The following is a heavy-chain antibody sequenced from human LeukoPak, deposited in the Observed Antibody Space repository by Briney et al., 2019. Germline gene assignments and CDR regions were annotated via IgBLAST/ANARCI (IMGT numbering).Heavy chain of an antibody. D-gene: IGHD3-10*01. CDR1: GGSISSYY. Sequence: SETLSLTCTVSGGSISSYYWSWIRQPPGKGLEWIGYIYYSGSTNYNPSLTSRVTISVDTSKNQFSLKLSSVTAADTAVYYCARRNYYGSGSYSWFDPWGQGTLATVSS. V-gene: IGHV4-59*01. CDR3: ARRNYYGSGSYSWFDP. J-gene: IGHJ5*02. CDR2: IYYSGST.